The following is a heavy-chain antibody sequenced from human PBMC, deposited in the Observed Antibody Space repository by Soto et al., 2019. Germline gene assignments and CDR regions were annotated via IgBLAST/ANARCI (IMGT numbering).Heavy chain of an antibody. J-gene: IGHJ6*02. D-gene: IGHD5-18*01. Sequence: SETLSLTCTVSGGSISSYYWSWIRQPPGKGLEWIGYIYYSGSTNYNPSLKSRVTISVDTSKNQFSLKLSSVTAADTAVYYCARGGFSYGPGPNYYYYYGMDVWGQGTTVTVSS. CDR2: IYYSGST. V-gene: IGHV4-59*01. CDR3: ARGGFSYGPGPNYYYYYGMDV. CDR1: GGSISSYY.